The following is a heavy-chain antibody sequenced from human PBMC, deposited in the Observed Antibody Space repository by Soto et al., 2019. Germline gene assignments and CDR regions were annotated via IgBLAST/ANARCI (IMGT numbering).Heavy chain of an antibody. CDR2: ISTYNGNT. V-gene: IGHV1-18*01. CDR3: ARDPPPPDY. J-gene: IGHJ4*02. Sequence: ASVKLSCAACGYRFTSNGIAWARQAPGQGLEWMGWISTYNGNTNYAQKLQGRVTMTTDTSTSTAYMELRSLRSDDTAVYYCARDPPPPDYWGQGTLVTVSS. CDR1: GYRFTSNG.